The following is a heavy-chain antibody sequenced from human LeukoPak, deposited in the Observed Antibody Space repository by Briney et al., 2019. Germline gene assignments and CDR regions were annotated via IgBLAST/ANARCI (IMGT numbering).Heavy chain of an antibody. J-gene: IGHJ6*03. CDR2: IRGNGET. D-gene: IGHD2-2*01. CDR1: GLSFSSFA. V-gene: IGHV3-23*01. CDR3: AREIVVVPAAISNYYYYYYMDV. Sequence: GGSLRLSCATSGLSFSSFAMSWVRQGPARGLEWVSSIRGNGETFYADSVKGRFTLSSDSSRNTVYFQLNSLRAEDTAVYYCAREIVVVPAAISNYYYYYYMDVWGKGTTVTVSS.